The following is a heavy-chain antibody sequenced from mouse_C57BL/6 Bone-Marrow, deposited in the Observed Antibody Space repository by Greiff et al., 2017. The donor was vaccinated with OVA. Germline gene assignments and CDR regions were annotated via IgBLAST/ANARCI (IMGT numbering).Heavy chain of an antibody. V-gene: IGHV1-64*01. D-gene: IGHD4-1*01. J-gene: IGHJ4*01. Sequence: VKQRPGQGLEWIGMIHPNSGSTNYNEKFKSKATLTVDKSSSTAYMQLSSLTSEDSAVYYCARCFGTDYYAMDYWGQGTSVTVSS. CDR3: ARCFGTDYYAMDY. CDR2: IHPNSGST.